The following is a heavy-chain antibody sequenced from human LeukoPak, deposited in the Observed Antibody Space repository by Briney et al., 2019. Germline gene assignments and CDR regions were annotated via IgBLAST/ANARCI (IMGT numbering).Heavy chain of an antibody. Sequence: PSETLSLTCTVSGGSINSRSYYWGWIRQPPGKGLEWIGSIYYSGSTYHNPSLKSRVTISVDTSKNQLSLKLSSVTAADTAVYYCARSGAYSSGRYVDYWGQGTLVTVSS. CDR3: ARSGAYSSGRYVDY. CDR2: IYYSGST. V-gene: IGHV4-39*07. J-gene: IGHJ4*02. D-gene: IGHD6-19*01. CDR1: GGSINSRSYY.